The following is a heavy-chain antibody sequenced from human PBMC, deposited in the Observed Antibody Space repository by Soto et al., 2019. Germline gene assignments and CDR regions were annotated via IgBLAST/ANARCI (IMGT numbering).Heavy chain of an antibody. D-gene: IGHD1-26*01. CDR2: INHDGSGT. CDR3: ARTLVGATSGMDV. CDR1: GFTFNNYW. V-gene: IGHV3-74*01. J-gene: IGHJ6*02. Sequence: PGGSLRLSCEASGFTFNNYWMHWVRQAPGKGLVSLARINHDGSGTSYAESVKGRFTISRDNAKNTLYLHMNSLRAEDTAVYYCARTLVGATSGMDVWGQGTTVTVSS.